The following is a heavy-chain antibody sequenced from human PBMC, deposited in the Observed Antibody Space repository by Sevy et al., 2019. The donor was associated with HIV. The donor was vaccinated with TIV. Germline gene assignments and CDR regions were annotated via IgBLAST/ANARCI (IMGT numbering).Heavy chain of an antibody. CDR1: GFTFGDYA. CDR2: LKNKANGGTV. V-gene: IGHV3-49*04. D-gene: IGHD1-1*01. CDR3: MRWKGAQSIFDY. J-gene: IGHJ4*02. Sequence: GGSLRLSCTASGFTFGDYAINWVRQAPGKGLEWVAFLKNKANGGTVDHAASVKGRFTISRDDSKSIAYLQMNDLKTEDTAVYYCMRWKGAQSIFDYWGQGALVTVSS.